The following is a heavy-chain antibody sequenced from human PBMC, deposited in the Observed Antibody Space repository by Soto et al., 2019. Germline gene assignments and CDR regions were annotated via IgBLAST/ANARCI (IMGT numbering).Heavy chain of an antibody. CDR2: IYYSGST. CDR3: ARDQVVVAASAFYYYYGMDV. Sequence: SETLSLTCTVAGGCISSYYWSWIRQPPGKGLEWIGYIYYSGSTNYNPSLKSRVTISVDTSKNQFSLKLSSVTAADTAVYYCARDQVVVAASAFYYYYGMDVWAKGPRSPSP. J-gene: IGHJ6*02. D-gene: IGHD2-15*01. V-gene: IGHV4-59*01. CDR1: GGCISSYY.